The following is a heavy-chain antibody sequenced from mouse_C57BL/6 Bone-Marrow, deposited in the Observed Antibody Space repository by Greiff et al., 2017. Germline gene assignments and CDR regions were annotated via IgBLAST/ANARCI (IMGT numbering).Heavy chain of an antibody. CDR1: GFTFSSYG. CDR2: ISSGGSYT. V-gene: IGHV5-6*02. Sequence: DVKLVESGGDLVKPGGSLKLSCAASGFTFSSYGMSWVRQTPDKRLEWVATISSGGSYTYYPDSVKGRFTISRDNAKNTLYLQMSSLKSEDTAMYYCARQKEAMDYWGQGTSVTVSA. CDR3: ARQKEAMDY. J-gene: IGHJ4*01.